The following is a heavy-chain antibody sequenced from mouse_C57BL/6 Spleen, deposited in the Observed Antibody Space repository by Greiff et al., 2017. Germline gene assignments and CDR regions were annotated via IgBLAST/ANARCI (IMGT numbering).Heavy chain of an antibody. CDR2: IYPRSGNT. J-gene: IGHJ2*01. CDR1: GYTFTSYG. D-gene: IGHD3-3*01. V-gene: IGHV1-81*01. CDR3: ASRGTPFGY. Sequence: QVQLQQSGAELARPGASVKLSCKASGYTFTSYGISWVKQRTGQGLEWIGEIYPRSGNTYYNEKFKGKDTLTADKSSSTAYMELRSLTSEDSAVYFCASRGTPFGYWGQGSTLTVFS.